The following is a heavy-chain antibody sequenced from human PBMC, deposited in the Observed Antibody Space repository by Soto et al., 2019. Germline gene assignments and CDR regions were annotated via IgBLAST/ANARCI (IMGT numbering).Heavy chain of an antibody. CDR3: AKAIRVSSGWFDY. V-gene: IGHV3-23*01. CDR1: GFTFSSYA. CDR2: ISGSGGST. Sequence: PVGSLRLSCAASGFTFSSYAMSWVRQAPGKGLEWVSAISGSGGSTYYADSVEGRFTISRDNSKNTLYLQMNSLRAEDTAVYYCAKAIRVSSGWFDYWGQGTLVTVSS. D-gene: IGHD6-19*01. J-gene: IGHJ4*02.